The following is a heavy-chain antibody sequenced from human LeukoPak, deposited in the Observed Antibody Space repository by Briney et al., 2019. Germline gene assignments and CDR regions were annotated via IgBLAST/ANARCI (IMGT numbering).Heavy chain of an antibody. CDR3: AREILYDSSGYYWFTGAYYYYGMDV. Sequence: GGSLRLSCAASGFTLSSYSMNWVRQAPGKGLEWVSSISSSSSYIYYADSVKGRFTISRDNAKNSLYLQMNSLRAEDTAVYYCAREILYDSSGYYWFTGAYYYYGMDVWGQGTTVTVSS. J-gene: IGHJ6*02. CDR1: GFTLSSYS. CDR2: ISSSSSYI. V-gene: IGHV3-21*01. D-gene: IGHD3-22*01.